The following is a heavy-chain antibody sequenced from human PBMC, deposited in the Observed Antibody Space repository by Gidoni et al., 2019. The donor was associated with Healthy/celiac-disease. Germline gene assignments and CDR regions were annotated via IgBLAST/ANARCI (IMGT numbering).Heavy chain of an antibody. Sequence: QVQLVQSGAEVKKPGASVKVACKASGDTFTSYDINWVRQATGQGLEWMGWMNPQSGNTGYAQKFQGRVTMTRTTSISTAYMELSRLRSAATAVYYCARGFGHRQDFDYWGQGTLVTVSS. CDR2: MNPQSGNT. J-gene: IGHJ4*02. V-gene: IGHV1-8*01. CDR3: ARGFGHRQDFDY. CDR1: GDTFTSYD. D-gene: IGHD3-16*01.